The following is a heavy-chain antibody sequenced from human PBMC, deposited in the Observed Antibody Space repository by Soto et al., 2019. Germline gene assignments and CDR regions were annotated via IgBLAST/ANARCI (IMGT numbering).Heavy chain of an antibody. D-gene: IGHD2-2*01. V-gene: IGHV3-30-3*01. CDR3: ARVDCSTTTCYYYGFDV. Sequence: HPGGSLRLSCAASGFDFSGYTIHWVRQAPGKGLEWVAVILYDGSDKYYADSVKGRFTISRDDAKKTLYLQMNSLTIEDTAVYYCARVDCSTTTCYYYGFDVWGQGTTVTVSS. CDR1: GFDFSGYT. J-gene: IGHJ6*02. CDR2: ILYDGSDK.